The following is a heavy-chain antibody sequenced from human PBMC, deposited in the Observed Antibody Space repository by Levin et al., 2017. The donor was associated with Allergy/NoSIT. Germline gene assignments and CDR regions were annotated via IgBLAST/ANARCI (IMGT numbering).Heavy chain of an antibody. V-gene: IGHV3-11*01. CDR3: ARLSYSSSWYLAY. J-gene: IGHJ4*02. D-gene: IGHD6-13*01. CDR1: GFTFSDYY. CDR2: ISSSGSTI. Sequence: PGESLKISCAASGFTFSDYYMSWIRQAPGKGLEWVSYISSSGSTIYYTDSVKGRFTISRDNAKNSLYLQMNSLRAEDTAVYYCARLSYSSSWYLAYWGQGTLVTVSS.